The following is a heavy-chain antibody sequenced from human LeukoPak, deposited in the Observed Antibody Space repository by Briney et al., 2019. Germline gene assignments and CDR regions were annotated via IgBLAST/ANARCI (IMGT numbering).Heavy chain of an antibody. CDR3: ARHRRITMVRGVMAYYYGMDV. D-gene: IGHD3-10*01. J-gene: IGHJ6*02. V-gene: IGHV1-69*04. CDR1: GGTFSSYA. CDR2: IIPILGIA. Sequence: ASVKVSCKASGGTFSSYAISWVRQAPGQGLEWMGRIIPILGIANYAQKFQGRVTITADKSTSTAYMELGSLRSEDTAVYYCARHRRITMVRGVMAYYYGMDVWGQGTTVTVSS.